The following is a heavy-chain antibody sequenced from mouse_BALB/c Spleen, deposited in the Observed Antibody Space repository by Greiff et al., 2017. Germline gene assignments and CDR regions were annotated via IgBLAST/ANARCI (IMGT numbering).Heavy chain of an antibody. J-gene: IGHJ4*01. CDR3: ASADGYSEMDY. V-gene: IGHV1S81*02. CDR1: GYTFTSYY. CDR2: INPSNGGT. D-gene: IGHD2-3*01. Sequence: VQLQQPGAELVKPGASVKLSCKASGYTFTSYYMYWVKQRPGQGLEWIGGINPSNGGTNFNEKFKSKATLTVDKSSSTAYMQLSSPTSEDSAVYYCASADGYSEMDYWGQGTSVTVSS.